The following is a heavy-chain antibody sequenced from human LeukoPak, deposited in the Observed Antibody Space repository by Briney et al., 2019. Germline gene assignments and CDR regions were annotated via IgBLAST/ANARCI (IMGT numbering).Heavy chain of an antibody. V-gene: IGHV1-58*01. CDR1: GFTFTSCA. CDR2: IVVGSGNT. Sequence: GTSVKVSCKASGFTFTSCAVQWVRQARGQRLEWIGWIVVGSGNTNYAQKFQERVTITRDMSTSTAYMELSSLRSEDTAVYYCAAPYCSSTSCYRDAFDIWGQGTMVTVSS. CDR3: AAPYCSSTSCYRDAFDI. J-gene: IGHJ3*02. D-gene: IGHD2-2*01.